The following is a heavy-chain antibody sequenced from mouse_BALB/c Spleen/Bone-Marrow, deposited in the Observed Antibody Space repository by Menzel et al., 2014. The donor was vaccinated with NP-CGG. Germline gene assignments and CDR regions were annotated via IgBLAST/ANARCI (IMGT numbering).Heavy chain of an antibody. CDR1: GYTFSSYW. J-gene: IGHJ3*01. Sequence: QVQLQQPGAELMKPGASVKISREATGYTFSSYWIEWVKQRPGHGLEWIGEILPGSGSTNYNEKFKGKATFTADTSSNTAYMQLSSLTSEDSAVYYCARHYYGSSHFAYWGQVTLVTVSA. D-gene: IGHD1-1*01. CDR2: ILPGSGST. V-gene: IGHV1-9*01. CDR3: ARHYYGSSHFAY.